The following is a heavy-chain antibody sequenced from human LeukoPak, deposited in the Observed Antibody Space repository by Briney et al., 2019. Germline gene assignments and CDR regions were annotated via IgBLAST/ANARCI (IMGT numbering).Heavy chain of an antibody. Sequence: PGGSLRLSCAASGFTFSSYAMSWVRQAPGKGLEWVSAISGSGGSTYYADSVKGRFTISRDNSKNTLYLQMNSLRAEDTAVYYCAKDRVVDYGDYGYYFDYWGQGTLVTVSP. J-gene: IGHJ4*02. CDR3: AKDRVVDYGDYGYYFDY. V-gene: IGHV3-23*01. CDR2: ISGSGGST. D-gene: IGHD4-17*01. CDR1: GFTFSSYA.